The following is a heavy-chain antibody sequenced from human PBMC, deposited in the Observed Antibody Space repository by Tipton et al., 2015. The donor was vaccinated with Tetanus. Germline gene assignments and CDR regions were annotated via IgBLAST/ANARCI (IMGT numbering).Heavy chain of an antibody. CDR2: INHSGST. V-gene: IGHV4-34*01. D-gene: IGHD3-10*01. CDR3: ARDRGPPHPRYGMDV. Sequence: TLSLTCAVYGGSFSGYYWSWIRQPPGKGLEWIGEINHSGSTNYNPSLKSRVTISVDTPKNQFSLKLSSVTAADTAVYYCARDRGPPHPRYGMDVWGQGTTVTVSS. CDR1: GGSFSGYY. J-gene: IGHJ6*02.